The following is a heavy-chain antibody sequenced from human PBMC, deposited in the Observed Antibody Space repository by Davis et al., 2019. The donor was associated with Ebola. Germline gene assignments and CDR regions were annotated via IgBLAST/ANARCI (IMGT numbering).Heavy chain of an antibody. Sequence: SGPTLVKPPQTLTLTCPFSGFPLTDAGKRMSWVRQPPGRALEWLALVDWEGVQLFNTSLRTRLTISKDTSKNQVVLTMTGMDPVDTATYYCARSSWDGTSLDYWGRGILVVVSS. V-gene: IGHV2-70*19. CDR1: GFPLTDAGKR. D-gene: IGHD5-24*01. CDR3: ARSSWDGTSLDY. CDR2: VDWEGVQ. J-gene: IGHJ4*02.